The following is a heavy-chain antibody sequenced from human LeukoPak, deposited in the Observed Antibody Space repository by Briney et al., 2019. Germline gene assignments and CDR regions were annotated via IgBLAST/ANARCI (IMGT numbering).Heavy chain of an antibody. V-gene: IGHV4-59*12. CDR1: GGSISSYY. Sequence: PSETLSLTCTVSGGSISSYYWSWIRQPPGKGLEWIGYIYYSGSTNYNPSLKSRVTMSVDTSKNQFSLKLSSVTAADTAVYYCARDTMVRGFDYWGQGTLVTVSS. D-gene: IGHD3-10*01. J-gene: IGHJ4*02. CDR3: ARDTMVRGFDY. CDR2: IYYSGST.